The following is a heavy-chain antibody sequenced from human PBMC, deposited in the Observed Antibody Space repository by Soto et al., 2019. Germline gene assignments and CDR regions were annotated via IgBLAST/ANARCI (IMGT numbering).Heavy chain of an antibody. CDR3: ARDTRGAPYQDTHYYGSSGYLKAHYYYGMDV. D-gene: IGHD3-22*01. CDR2: IYSGGST. J-gene: IGHJ6*02. Sequence: PGGSLRLSCAASGFTVSSNYMSWVRQAPGKGLEWVSVIYSGGSTYYADSVKGRFTISRDNSKNTLYLQMNSLRAEDTAVYYCARDTRGAPYQDTHYYGSSGYLKAHYYYGMDVWGQGTTVTVSS. V-gene: IGHV3-53*01. CDR1: GFTVSSNY.